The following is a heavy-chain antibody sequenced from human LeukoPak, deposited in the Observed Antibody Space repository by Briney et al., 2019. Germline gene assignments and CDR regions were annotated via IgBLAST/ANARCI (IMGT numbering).Heavy chain of an antibody. CDR3: ARVGATTFALDY. Sequence: ASVKVSCKASGYTFIDYYMHWVRQAPGQGLEWMGIINPSGGSTSYAQKFQGRVTMTRDTSTSTVYMELSSLRSEDTAVYYCARVGATTFALDYWGQGTLVTVSS. CDR2: INPSGGST. J-gene: IGHJ4*02. D-gene: IGHD1-26*01. CDR1: GYTFIDYY. V-gene: IGHV1-46*01.